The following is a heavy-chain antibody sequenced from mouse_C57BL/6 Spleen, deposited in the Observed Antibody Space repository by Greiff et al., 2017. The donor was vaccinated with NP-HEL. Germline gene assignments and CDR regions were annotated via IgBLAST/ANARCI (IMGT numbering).Heavy chain of an antibody. CDR3: ARERNYDGYPYAMDY. CDR1: GYTFTSYW. D-gene: IGHD2-3*01. CDR2: INPSNGGT. J-gene: IGHJ4*01. Sequence: VQLQQPGTELVKPGASVKLSCKASGYTFTSYWMHWVKQRPGQGLEWIGNINPSNGGTNYNEKFKSKATLTVDKSSSTAYMQLSSLTSEDSAVYYCARERNYDGYPYAMDYWGQGTSVTVSS. V-gene: IGHV1-53*01.